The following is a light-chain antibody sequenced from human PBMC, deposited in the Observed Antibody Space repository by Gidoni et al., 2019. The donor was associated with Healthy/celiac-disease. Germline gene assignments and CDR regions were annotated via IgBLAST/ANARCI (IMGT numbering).Light chain of an antibody. J-gene: IGKJ2*01. CDR1: QSIRSY. V-gene: IGKV1-39*01. CDR2: AAS. Sequence: IQMPQSPSSLSASVGVSVSITCRASQSIRSYLNWYQQKPGKTPKLLIYAASSLQSGVPSWFSGSGSGTDFTLTISSLQPEDFATYYCQQRYSTPPYTFGQGTKLEIK. CDR3: QQRYSTPPYT.